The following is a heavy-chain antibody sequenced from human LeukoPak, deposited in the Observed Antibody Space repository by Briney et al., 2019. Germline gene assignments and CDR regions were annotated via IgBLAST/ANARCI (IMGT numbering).Heavy chain of an antibody. V-gene: IGHV1-2*02. CDR1: GYTFNAYY. J-gene: IGHJ2*01. CDR2: INPNSGDT. Sequence: ASTKVSCKASGYTFNAYYLHWVRQAPGQGLEWMGWINPNSGDTKYAQKFQGRVTMTGDTSISTAYMELSRLRFDDTAVYYCAILRLSTGLWWFFDLWGRGTLVTVSS. D-gene: IGHD2-8*02. CDR3: AILRLSTGLWWFFDL.